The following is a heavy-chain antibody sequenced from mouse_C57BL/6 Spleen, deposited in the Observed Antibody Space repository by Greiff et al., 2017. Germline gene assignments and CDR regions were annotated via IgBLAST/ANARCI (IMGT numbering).Heavy chain of an antibody. D-gene: IGHD2-2*01. CDR1: GYTFTSYW. CDR3: ARVHCGYGFFDY. V-gene: IGHV1-55*01. J-gene: IGHJ2*01. CDR2: IYPGSGST. Sequence: QVQLKQPGAELVKPGASVKMSCKASGYTFTSYWITWVKQRPGQGLEWIGDIYPGSGSTNYNEKFKSKATLTVDTSSSTAYMQLSSLTSEDSAVYYCARVHCGYGFFDYWGQGTTLTVSS.